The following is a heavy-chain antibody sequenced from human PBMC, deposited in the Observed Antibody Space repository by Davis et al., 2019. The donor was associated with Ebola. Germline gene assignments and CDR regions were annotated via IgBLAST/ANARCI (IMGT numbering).Heavy chain of an antibody. V-gene: IGHV3-23*01. J-gene: IGHJ6*04. Sequence: GGSLRLSCAASGFTFSSYAMTWARQFPGKGLEWVSAITSSGGSTYYADSVKGRFTISRDNSKNTLYLQMNSLRVDDTAVYYCAKGGSGWPSDYSYGLGVWGKGTIVTVSS. CDR2: ITSSGGST. D-gene: IGHD6-19*01. CDR3: AKGGSGWPSDYSYGLGV. CDR1: GFTFSSYA.